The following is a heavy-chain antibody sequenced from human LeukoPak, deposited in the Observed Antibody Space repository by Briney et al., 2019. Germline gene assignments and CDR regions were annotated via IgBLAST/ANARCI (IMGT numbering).Heavy chain of an antibody. J-gene: IGHJ4*02. D-gene: IGHD3/OR15-3a*01. CDR1: GFTFSIFG. CDR2: IRYDGSSK. CDR3: AKGRDYYFDY. Sequence: GGSLRLSCTASGFTFSIFGMHWVRQAPGKGLEWVTFIRYDGSSKHYADSVKGRFTISRDNSKNTLYLQMNSLRPEDTAVYYCAKGRDYYFDYWGQGTLVTVSS. V-gene: IGHV3-30*02.